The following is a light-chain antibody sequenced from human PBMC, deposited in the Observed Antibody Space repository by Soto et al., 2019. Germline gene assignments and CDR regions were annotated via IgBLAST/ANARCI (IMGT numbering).Light chain of an antibody. Sequence: QSVLTQPASVSGSPGQSITISGTGTSSDVGNYNLVSWYQQVPGKAPKLIIYEVIQRPSGVSNRFAGSKSGNTAYLTIYGLQAEDEGDYYCCSYAGSTALFGGGTKLTVL. CDR2: EVI. CDR1: SSDVGNYNL. J-gene: IGLJ2*01. CDR3: CSYAGSTAL. V-gene: IGLV2-23*02.